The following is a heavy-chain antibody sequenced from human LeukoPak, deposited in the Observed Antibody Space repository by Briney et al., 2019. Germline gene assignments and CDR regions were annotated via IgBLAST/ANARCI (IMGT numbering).Heavy chain of an antibody. CDR1: GGSFSGYY. J-gene: IGHJ4*02. CDR3: ARGRTAADYYGSGSYYRH. V-gene: IGHV4-34*01. D-gene: IGHD3-10*01. CDR2: INHSGST. Sequence: SETLSLTCAVYGGSFSGYYWSWIRQPPGKGLEWIGEINHSGSTNYNPSLKSRVTISVDTSKNQFSLKLSSVTAADTAVYYCARGRTAADYYGSGSYYRHWGQGTLVTVSS.